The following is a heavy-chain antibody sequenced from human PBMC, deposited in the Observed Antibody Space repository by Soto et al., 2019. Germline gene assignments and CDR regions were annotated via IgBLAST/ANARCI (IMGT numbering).Heavy chain of an antibody. J-gene: IGHJ6*02. D-gene: IGHD2-21*02. CDR3: ARDLWGYCGTDCYPLDV. CDR1: GGSFSGYY. CDR2: INHSGST. Sequence: KPSETLSLTCAVYGGSFSGYYWSWIRQPPGKGLEWIGEINHSGSTNYNPSLKSRVTISVDTSKNQFSLKLNSVTAADTAVYYCARDLWGYCGTDCYPLDVWGQGTTATVSS. V-gene: IGHV4-34*01.